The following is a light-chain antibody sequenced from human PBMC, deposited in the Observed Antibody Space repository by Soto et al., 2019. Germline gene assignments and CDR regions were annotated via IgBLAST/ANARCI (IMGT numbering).Light chain of an antibody. CDR2: DAS. Sequence: DIQMTQSPSTLSASVGDRVTISCRASQSVSAWLAWYQQKPGNAPKLLISDASSLKSGVPSRFSGSGYGTEFTLTISSLQPEDLATYYCQQYSTYSLTFGGGTKVEIK. J-gene: IGKJ4*01. V-gene: IGKV1-5*01. CDR1: QSVSAW. CDR3: QQYSTYSLT.